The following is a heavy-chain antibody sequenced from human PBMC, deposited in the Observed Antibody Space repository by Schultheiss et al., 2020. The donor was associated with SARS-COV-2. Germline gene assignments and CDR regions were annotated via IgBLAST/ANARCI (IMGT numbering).Heavy chain of an antibody. V-gene: IGHV3-23*01. J-gene: IGHJ4*02. Sequence: GGSLRLSCAASGFTFSGSAMHWVRQAPGKGLEWVSGISWNSAGIGYADSVKDRFTISRDNSKNTLYLQMNSLRAEDTAVYYCAKAHRSTSSAFDYWGQGTLVTVSS. CDR1: GFTFSGSA. D-gene: IGHD2/OR15-2a*01. CDR2: ISWNSAGI. CDR3: AKAHRSTSSAFDY.